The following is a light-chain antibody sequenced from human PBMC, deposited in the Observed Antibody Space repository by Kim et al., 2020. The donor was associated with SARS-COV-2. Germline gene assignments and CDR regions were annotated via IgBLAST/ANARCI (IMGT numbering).Light chain of an antibody. V-gene: IGKV4-1*01. CDR2: WAS. J-gene: IGKJ2*03. Sequence: RATLNCTSSQTVLYNSNNKNYLAWYQQKPGQAPKLLIYWASIRESGVSDRFSGSGSKTDFTLTISSLQAEDVAVYYCQQYYSTPPSFGQGTKLEI. CDR1: QTVLYNSNNKNY. CDR3: QQYYSTPPS.